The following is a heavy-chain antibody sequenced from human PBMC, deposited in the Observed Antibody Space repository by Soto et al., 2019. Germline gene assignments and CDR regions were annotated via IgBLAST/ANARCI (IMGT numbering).Heavy chain of an antibody. J-gene: IGHJ3*01. V-gene: IGHV3-7*04. CDR2: IKQDGSEK. CDR1: GFTFRTYW. D-gene: IGHD2-8*01. CDR3: ARDGLYCTYANCRGDAYDV. Sequence: EVQLVGSGGGLVQPGGSLRLSCVASGFTFRTYWMTWVRQAPGKGQEWVANIKQDGSEKYYVDSVRGRFAISRHNAKDSLYLQMNSLRVEDTAVYYCARDGLYCTYANCRGDAYDVWDQGTMVTVSS.